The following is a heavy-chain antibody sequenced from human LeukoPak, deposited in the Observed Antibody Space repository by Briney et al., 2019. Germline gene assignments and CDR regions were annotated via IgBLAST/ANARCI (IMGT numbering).Heavy chain of an antibody. D-gene: IGHD5-12*01. CDR2: IWYDGSNK. CDR3: ARDPDTSGYGDYYYREV. Sequence: GGSLRLSCPASALTFSSYGMHWVRQAPGKGLEWMAVIWYDGSNKYYADSVKGRFTISRDNSKNTLYLQMNGLRAEDTAVYYCARDPDTSGYGDYYYREVWGKGTTVTVSS. V-gene: IGHV3-33*01. CDR1: ALTFSSYG. J-gene: IGHJ6*03.